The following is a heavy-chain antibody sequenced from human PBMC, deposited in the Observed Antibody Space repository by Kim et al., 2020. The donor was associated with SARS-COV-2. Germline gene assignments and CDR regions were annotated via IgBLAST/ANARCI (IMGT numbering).Heavy chain of an antibody. V-gene: IGHV1-69*13. CDR3: ARGGDGYNLVPISPFDY. Sequence: SVKVSCKASGGTFSSYAISWVRQAPGQGLEWMGGIIPIFGTANYAQKFQGRVTITADESTSTAYMELSSLRSEDTAVYYCARGGDGYNLVPISPFDYWGQGTLVTVSS. D-gene: IGHD5-12*01. J-gene: IGHJ4*02. CDR2: IIPIFGTA. CDR1: GGTFSSYA.